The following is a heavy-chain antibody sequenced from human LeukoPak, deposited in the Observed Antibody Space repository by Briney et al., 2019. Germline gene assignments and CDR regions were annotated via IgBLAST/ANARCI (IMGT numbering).Heavy chain of an antibody. D-gene: IGHD2-2*01. J-gene: IGHJ4*02. CDR3: AKDQYYCSSTSCPILAFDY. CDR1: GYTFTSYG. Sequence: ASVKVSCKASGYTFTSYGISWVRQAPGQGLEWMGWISAYNGNTNYAQKLQGRVTMTTDTSTSTAYMELNSLRAEDTAVYYCAKDQYYCSSTSCPILAFDYWGQGTLVTVSS. CDR2: ISAYNGNT. V-gene: IGHV1-18*01.